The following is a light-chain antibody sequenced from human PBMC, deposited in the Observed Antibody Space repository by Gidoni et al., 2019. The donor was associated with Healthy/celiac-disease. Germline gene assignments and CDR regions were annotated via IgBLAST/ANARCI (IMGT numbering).Light chain of an antibody. CDR1: QGISNY. V-gene: IGKV1-27*01. CDR2: AAS. J-gene: IGKJ3*01. Sequence: DIQMTQSLSSLSAYVGDRVTITCRASQGISNYLAWYQQKPGKVPKLLIYAASTLQSGVPSRFSGSGSGTDFTFTISSLQPEDIATYYCQKYDNAPRTFGPGTKVDIK. CDR3: QKYDNAPRT.